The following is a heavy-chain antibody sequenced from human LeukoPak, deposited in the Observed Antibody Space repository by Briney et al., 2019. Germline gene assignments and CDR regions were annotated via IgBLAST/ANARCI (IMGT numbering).Heavy chain of an antibody. Sequence: GGSLRLSCAASGFTFSSYAMHWVRQAPGKGLEWVAVISYDGSNKYYADSVKGRFTISRDNSKNTLYLQMNSLRAEDTALYYCAKDSQQWLAYFDYWGQGTLVTVSS. D-gene: IGHD6-19*01. CDR1: GFTFSSYA. J-gene: IGHJ4*02. CDR3: AKDSQQWLAYFDY. CDR2: ISYDGSNK. V-gene: IGHV3-30-3*01.